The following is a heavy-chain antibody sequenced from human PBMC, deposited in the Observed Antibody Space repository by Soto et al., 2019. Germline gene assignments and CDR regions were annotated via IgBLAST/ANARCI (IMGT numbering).Heavy chain of an antibody. CDR1: GYSVTSSDYY. J-gene: IGHJ6*02. Sequence: PSETLSLTCIVSGYSVTSSDYYWAWIRQPPGKGLEWIGSMFYSVLTYYNPSLKSRVTLSVDTSKNQFSVRLNSVTAADTAVYYCAPISLSLSGLYGIHVWGQGTTVTVSS. V-gene: IGHV4-39*01. CDR3: APISLSLSGLYGIHV. CDR2: MFYSVLT. D-gene: IGHD5-12*01.